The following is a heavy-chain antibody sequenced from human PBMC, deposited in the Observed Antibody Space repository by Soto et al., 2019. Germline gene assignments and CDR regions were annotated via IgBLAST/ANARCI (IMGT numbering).Heavy chain of an antibody. J-gene: IGHJ4*02. Sequence: QVQLQQWGAGLLKPSETLSLTCAAYGGSFSGYYWSWIRQPPGKGLEWIGEINHSGSTNYNPSLKSRVTISVDTSKNQFSLKLSSVTAADTAVYYCARKFVVITTREGALFDYWGQGTLVIVSS. V-gene: IGHV4-34*01. CDR2: INHSGST. D-gene: IGHD3-22*01. CDR3: ARKFVVITTREGALFDY. CDR1: GGSFSGYY.